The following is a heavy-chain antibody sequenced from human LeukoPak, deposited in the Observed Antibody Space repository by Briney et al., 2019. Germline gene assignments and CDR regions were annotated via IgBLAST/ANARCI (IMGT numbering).Heavy chain of an antibody. D-gene: IGHD6-19*01. V-gene: IGHV4-4*02. CDR3: ARSRYSSGWSGTAKGIYFQH. CDR1: GGSISDTNW. Sequence: PSGTLSLTCGVSGGSISDTNWWTWFRQPPGKGLEWIGEVNLQGSTNYNPSLKSRVTISVDTSKNQFSLKLSSVTAADTAVYYCARSRYSSGWSGTAKGIYFQHWGQGTLVTVSS. J-gene: IGHJ1*01. CDR2: VNLQGST.